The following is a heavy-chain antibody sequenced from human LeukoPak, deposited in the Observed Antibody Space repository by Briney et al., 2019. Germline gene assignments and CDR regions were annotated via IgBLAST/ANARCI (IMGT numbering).Heavy chain of an antibody. CDR2: IHHSGST. CDR1: GGSISSGGYY. V-gene: IGHV4-31*03. Sequence: PSETLSLTCTVSGGSISSGGYYWSWIRQHPGKGLEWIGYIHHSGSTCYNPSLKSRLIISLDTSKNQFSLKLNSVTAADTAVYYCANYGSGSYRFDPWGQGTLVTVSS. CDR3: ANYGSGSYRFDP. D-gene: IGHD3-10*01. J-gene: IGHJ5*02.